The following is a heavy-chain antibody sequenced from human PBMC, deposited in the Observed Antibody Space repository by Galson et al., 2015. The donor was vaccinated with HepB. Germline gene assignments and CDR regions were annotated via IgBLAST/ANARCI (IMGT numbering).Heavy chain of an antibody. CDR3: ASNFVGGSGYYSFSFDY. J-gene: IGHJ4*02. CDR2: IIPIFGTA. V-gene: IGHV1-69*13. CDR1: GGTFSSYA. D-gene: IGHD3-22*01. Sequence: SVKVSCKASGGTFSSYAISWVRQAPGQGLEWMGGIIPIFGTANYAQKFQGRVTITADESTSTAYMELSSLRSEDTAVYYCASNFVGGSGYYSFSFDYWGQGTLVTVSS.